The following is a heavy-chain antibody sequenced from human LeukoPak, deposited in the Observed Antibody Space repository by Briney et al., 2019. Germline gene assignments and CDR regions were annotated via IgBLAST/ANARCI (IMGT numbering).Heavy chain of an antibody. CDR1: GFTFSSYG. CDR3: AKDRHYGTYPALLDY. CDR2: IRYDGSNK. J-gene: IGHJ4*02. Sequence: PGRSLRLSCGASGFTFSSYGMHWVRQAPGKGLEWVAFIRYDGSNKYYADSVKGRFTISRDNSKNTLYLQMNSLRAEDTAVYYCAKDRHYGTYPALLDYWGQGTLVTVSS. D-gene: IGHD2-21*01. V-gene: IGHV3-30*02.